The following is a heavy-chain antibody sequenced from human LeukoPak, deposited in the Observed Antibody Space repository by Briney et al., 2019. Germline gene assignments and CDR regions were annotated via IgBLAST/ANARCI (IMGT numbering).Heavy chain of an antibody. Sequence: SETLSLTCTVSGDSFTRYYWSWIRQPPGKALEWIGFINNGGGTSYNPSLSSRLTISLDTSKNQFSLKLNSVTTTDTAVYYCASQMSGTSVLFWGQGTLVTVSS. D-gene: IGHD2-2*01. CDR2: INNGGGT. CDR3: ASQMSGTSVLF. J-gene: IGHJ4*02. CDR1: GDSFTRYY. V-gene: IGHV4-59*08.